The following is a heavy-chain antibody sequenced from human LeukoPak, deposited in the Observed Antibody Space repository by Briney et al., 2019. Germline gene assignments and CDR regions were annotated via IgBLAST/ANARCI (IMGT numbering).Heavy chain of an antibody. Sequence: GASVKVSCKASGYTFSSYAISWVRQAPGQGLEWMGGIIPIFGTANYAQKFQGRVTITADESTSTAYMELSSLRSEGTAVYYCARVPFFYDFWSGYIDYWGQGTLVTVSS. CDR2: IIPIFGTA. CDR3: ARVPFFYDFWSGYIDY. V-gene: IGHV1-69*13. CDR1: GYTFSSYA. J-gene: IGHJ4*02. D-gene: IGHD3-3*01.